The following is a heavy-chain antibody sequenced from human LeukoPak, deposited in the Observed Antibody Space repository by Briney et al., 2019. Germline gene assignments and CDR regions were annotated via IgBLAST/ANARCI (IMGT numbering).Heavy chain of an antibody. J-gene: IGHJ3*02. CDR2: IYYSGNT. Sequence: SETLSLTCTVSGGSISSYYWSWVRQPPGKGLEWVGYIYYSGNTNYNPSLKSRVTISVDTSKNQFSLRLSSVTAADTAVYYCARSYCGGGSCGAFDIWGQGTMVTVSS. CDR3: ARSYCGGGSCGAFDI. V-gene: IGHV4-59*01. CDR1: GGSISSYY. D-gene: IGHD2-15*01.